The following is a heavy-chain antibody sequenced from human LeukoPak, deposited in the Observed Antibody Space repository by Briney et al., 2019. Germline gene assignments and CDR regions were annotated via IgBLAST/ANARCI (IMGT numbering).Heavy chain of an antibody. CDR2: ISSSSSTI. CDR1: GFTFSSYW. D-gene: IGHD5-12*01. V-gene: IGHV3-48*04. J-gene: IGHJ4*02. CDR3: ARQRRRTARARGYDFDY. Sequence: GGSLRLSCAASGFTFSSYWMSWVRQAPGKGLEWVSYISSSSSTIYYADSVKGRFTISRDNAKNSLYLQMNSLRAEDTAVYYCARQRRRTARARGYDFDYCGQGTL.